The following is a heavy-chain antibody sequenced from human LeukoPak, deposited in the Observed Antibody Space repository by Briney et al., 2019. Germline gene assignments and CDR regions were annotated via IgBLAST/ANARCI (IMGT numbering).Heavy chain of an antibody. Sequence: GGSLRLSCAASGFTFSDYSMNWVSQAPGKGLEWVASVNTVSSYIYYADSMRGRFTISRDNAKTSLFLQMNSLRAEDTAVYYCARLRRNSDRSDFFYYYDHWGQGTLVTVSS. V-gene: IGHV3-21*01. J-gene: IGHJ4*02. CDR2: VNTVSSYI. D-gene: IGHD3-22*01. CDR3: ARLRRNSDRSDFFYYYDH. CDR1: GFTFSDYS.